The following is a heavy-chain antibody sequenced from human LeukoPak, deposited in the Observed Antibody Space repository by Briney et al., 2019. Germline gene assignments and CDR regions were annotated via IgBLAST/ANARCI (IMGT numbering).Heavy chain of an antibody. CDR3: AKNPPPYCGGDCYSFDH. V-gene: IGHV3-23*01. Sequence: GGSLRLSCAASGFTFSSYAMSWVRLAPGKGLEWVSAISGSGGSTYYADSVKGRFTISRDNSKNTLYLQMNSLRAEDTAVYYCAKNPPPYCGGDCYSFDHWGQGTLVTVSS. J-gene: IGHJ4*02. CDR1: GFTFSSYA. D-gene: IGHD2-21*02. CDR2: ISGSGGST.